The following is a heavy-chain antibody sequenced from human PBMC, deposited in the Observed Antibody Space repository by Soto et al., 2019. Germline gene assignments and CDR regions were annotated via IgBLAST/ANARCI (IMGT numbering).Heavy chain of an antibody. CDR1: GYTFTSYG. V-gene: IGHV1-18*01. CDR3: ARGRLHYYDSPLTHDAFDI. D-gene: IGHD3-22*01. Sequence: GASVKVSCKASGYTFTSYGISWVRQAPGQGLEWMGWISAYNGNTNYAQKHQGRVTMTTDTSTSTAYMELRSLRSDDTAVYYCARGRLHYYDSPLTHDAFDIWGQGTMVTVSS. CDR2: ISAYNGNT. J-gene: IGHJ3*02.